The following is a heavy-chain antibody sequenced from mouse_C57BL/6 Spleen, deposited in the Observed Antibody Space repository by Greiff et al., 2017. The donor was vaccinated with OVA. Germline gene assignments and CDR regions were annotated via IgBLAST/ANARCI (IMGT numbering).Heavy chain of an antibody. Sequence: GGGLVQPKGSLKLSCAASGFCFITYAMHWVSQAPGKGLEWVARIRSKSNNYATYYADSVKDRYTISRDDSESMLYLQMNNLKTEDTAMYYGVGHPTDVWGTGTTVTVSS. CDR3: VGHPTDV. J-gene: IGHJ1*03. CDR1: GFCFITYA. V-gene: IGHV10-1*01. CDR2: IRSKSNNYAT.